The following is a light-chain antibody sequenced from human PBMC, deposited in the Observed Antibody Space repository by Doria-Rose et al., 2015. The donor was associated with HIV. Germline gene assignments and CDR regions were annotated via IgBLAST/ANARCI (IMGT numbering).Light chain of an antibody. J-gene: IGKJ1*01. V-gene: IGKV3-20*01. CDR3: HQYGTSWT. CDR2: DGS. Sequence: TQSPGTLSLSPGGRATPSCRASQSFSSTYLAWYQQEPGQAPSLLIYDGSTRATGIPDRFSASGSGTDFTLTINRLEPEDFALYYCHQYGTSWTFGQGTKVEI. CDR1: QSFSSTY.